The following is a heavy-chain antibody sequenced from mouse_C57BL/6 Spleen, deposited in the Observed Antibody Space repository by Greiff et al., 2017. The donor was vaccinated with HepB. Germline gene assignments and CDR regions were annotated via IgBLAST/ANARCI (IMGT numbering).Heavy chain of an antibody. J-gene: IGHJ3*01. D-gene: IGHD2-5*01. V-gene: IGHV3-6*01. Sequence: ESGPGLVKPSQSLSLTCSVTGYSITSGYYWNWIRQFPGNKLEWMGYISYDGSNNYNPSLKNRISITRDTSKNQFFLKLNSVTTEDTATYYCARDFGNSNLFAYWGQGTLVTVSA. CDR2: ISYDGSN. CDR1: GYSITSGYY. CDR3: ARDFGNSNLFAY.